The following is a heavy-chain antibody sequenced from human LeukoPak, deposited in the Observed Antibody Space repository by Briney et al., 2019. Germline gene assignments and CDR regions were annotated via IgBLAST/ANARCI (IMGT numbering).Heavy chain of an antibody. CDR3: AREYSSGWGFNY. V-gene: IGHV3-48*04. CDR1: GFTFSSSG. J-gene: IGHJ4*02. CDR2: ISSSSSII. D-gene: IGHD6-19*01. Sequence: PGGSLRLSCAASGFTFSSSGLNWVRQAPGKGLEWVSYISSSSSIIYYADSVKGRFTISRDNAKKSLYLQMNSLRAEDTAVYYCAREYSSGWGFNYWGQGTLVTVSS.